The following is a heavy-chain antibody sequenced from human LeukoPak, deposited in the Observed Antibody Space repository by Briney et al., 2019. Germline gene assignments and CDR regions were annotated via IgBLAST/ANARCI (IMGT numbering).Heavy chain of an antibody. CDR3: ARARGMDV. V-gene: IGHV3-23*01. CDR1: GFTFSSYA. Sequence: GGSLRLSCAASGFTFSSYAMSWVRQAPGKGLEWVSGISAGGDSKYYADSVKGRFTISRDNSKNTLYLKMNSLRAEDTAVYYCARARGMDVWGQGTTVTVSS. CDR2: ISAGGDSK. J-gene: IGHJ6*01.